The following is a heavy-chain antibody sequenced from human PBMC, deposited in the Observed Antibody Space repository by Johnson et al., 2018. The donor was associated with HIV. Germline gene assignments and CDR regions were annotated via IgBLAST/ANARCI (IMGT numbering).Heavy chain of an antibody. CDR2: IQYDGKNK. J-gene: IGHJ3*02. CDR1: GLTFSNYD. CDR3: ARPGGDYSAFDI. D-gene: IGHD4-17*01. Sequence: QMLLVESGGGLIQPGGSLRISCTASGLTFSNYDMHWVRQSPGRWLEEVAFIQYDGKNKYYADSVKGRFTISRDNSKNTLYLQMNSLRAEDTALDYCARPGGDYSAFDIWGQGTMVTVAS. V-gene: IGHV3-30*02.